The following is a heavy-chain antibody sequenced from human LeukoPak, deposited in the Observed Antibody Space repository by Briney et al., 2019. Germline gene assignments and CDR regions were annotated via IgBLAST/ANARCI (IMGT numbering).Heavy chain of an antibody. CDR1: GFTFSSYW. J-gene: IGHJ3*02. D-gene: IGHD2-15*01. Sequence: GGSLRLSCAASGFTFSSYWMHWVRQAPGKGLVWVSRINSDGSSTSYADSVKGRFTISRDNAKNTLYLQMNSLRAEDTAVYYCARDVGYCSGGSCDAFDIWGQGTMVTVSS. CDR3: ARDVGYCSGGSCDAFDI. CDR2: INSDGSST. V-gene: IGHV3-74*01.